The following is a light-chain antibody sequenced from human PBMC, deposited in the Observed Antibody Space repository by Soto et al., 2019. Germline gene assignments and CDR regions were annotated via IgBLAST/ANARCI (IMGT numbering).Light chain of an antibody. J-gene: IGKJ4*01. Sequence: EIVLTQSPATLSLSPGERATLSCRASQSVSSHLTWYQQKPGQAPRLLIYDTSNRATGIPARFSGSGSGTDSTLTSSSLEPEDFAVYYCQQRTNWRLSFGGGTKVEIK. CDR3: QQRTNWRLS. V-gene: IGKV3-11*01. CDR1: QSVSSH. CDR2: DTS.